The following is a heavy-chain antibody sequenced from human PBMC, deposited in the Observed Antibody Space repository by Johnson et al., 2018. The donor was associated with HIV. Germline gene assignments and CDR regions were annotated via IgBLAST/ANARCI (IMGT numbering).Heavy chain of an antibody. CDR3: ASREPYYYDSSGYLAFDI. V-gene: IGHV3-30-3*01. CDR2: ISYDGSNK. D-gene: IGHD3-22*01. CDR1: GFTFSSYA. Sequence: QVQLVESGGGVVQPGRSLRLSCAASGFTFSSYAMHWVRQAPGKGLEWVAVISYDGSNKYYADSVKGRFTISRDNSKNTLYLQMNSLRAEDTAVYYCASREPYYYDSSGYLAFDIWGQGTMVTVSS. J-gene: IGHJ3*02.